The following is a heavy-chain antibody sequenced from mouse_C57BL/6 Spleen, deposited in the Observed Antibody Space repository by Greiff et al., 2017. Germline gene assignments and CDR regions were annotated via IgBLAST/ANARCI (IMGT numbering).Heavy chain of an antibody. CDR2: IYPGDGDT. CDR1: GYAFSSSW. D-gene: IGHD3-2*02. J-gene: IGHJ3*01. Sequence: VQLQQSGPELVKPGASVKISCKASGYAFSSSWLNWVKQRPGKGLEWIGRIYPGDGDTNDNGKFKGKATLTADKSSSTAYMQLSSLTSEDSAVYFCARETAQAGFAYWGQGTLVTVSA. CDR3: ARETAQAGFAY. V-gene: IGHV1-82*01.